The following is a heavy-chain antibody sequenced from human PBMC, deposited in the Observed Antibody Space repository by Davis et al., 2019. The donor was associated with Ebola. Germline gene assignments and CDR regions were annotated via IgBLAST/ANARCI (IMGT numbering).Heavy chain of an antibody. CDR3: ARYNGWFDP. D-gene: IGHD1-14*01. Sequence: SETLSLTCTVSGGSITSNYWNWIRQPPGKGLEWIGYIYHSGSINYNPSLKSRVTISVDTSKNQFSLNLRSVTAADTAVYYCARYNGWFDPWGQGTLVTVSS. CDR1: GGSITSNY. CDR2: IYHSGSI. V-gene: IGHV4-59*01. J-gene: IGHJ5*02.